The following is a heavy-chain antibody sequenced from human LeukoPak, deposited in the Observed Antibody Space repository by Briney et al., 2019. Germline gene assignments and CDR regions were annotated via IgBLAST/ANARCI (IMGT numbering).Heavy chain of an antibody. Sequence: ASVKVSYKASGYTFTSYDINWVRQATGQGLEWMGWMNPNSGNTGHAQKFQGRVTMTRNTSISTAYMELSSLRSEDTAVYYCAGTTVKGGFDYWGQGTLVTVSS. D-gene: IGHD4-17*01. CDR1: GYTFTSYD. V-gene: IGHV1-8*01. J-gene: IGHJ4*02. CDR3: AGTTVKGGFDY. CDR2: MNPNSGNT.